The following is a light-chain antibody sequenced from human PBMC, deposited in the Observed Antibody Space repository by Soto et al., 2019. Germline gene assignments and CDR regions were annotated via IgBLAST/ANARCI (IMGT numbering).Light chain of an antibody. CDR3: QQSYSIPWT. V-gene: IGKV1-39*01. Sequence: DIQKTQSPSSLSASVGDRVTITCRASQSISSYLNWYQQKPGKAPKVLIYAASSLQSGVPSRFSGSGSGTDFTLTISSLQPEDFATYYCQQSYSIPWTCGQGTIVAIK. CDR2: AAS. J-gene: IGKJ1*01. CDR1: QSISSY.